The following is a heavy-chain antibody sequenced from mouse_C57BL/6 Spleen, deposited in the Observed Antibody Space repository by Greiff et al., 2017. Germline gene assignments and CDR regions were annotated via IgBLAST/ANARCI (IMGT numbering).Heavy chain of an antibody. J-gene: IGHJ1*03. V-gene: IGHV1-15*01. Sequence: QVHVKQSGAELVRPGASVTLSCKASGYTFTDYEMHWVKQTPVHGLEWIGAIDPETGGTAYNQKFKGKAILTADKSSSTAYMELRSLTSEDSAVYYCTRKMSYWYFDVWGTGTTVTVSS. CDR1: GYTFTDYE. CDR3: TRKMSYWYFDV. CDR2: IDPETGGT.